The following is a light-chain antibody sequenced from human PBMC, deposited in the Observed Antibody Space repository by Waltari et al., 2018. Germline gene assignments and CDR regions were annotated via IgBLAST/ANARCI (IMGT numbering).Light chain of an antibody. Sequence: NFILAPPHSASESPGKTVTISCTPRSGHTARPPVHWYLQRPGRSPTVVTYIDDRRASGVPDRFSGSIDPSSNSASLTISGLKIEDEADYYCQSYDLITPCVFGDGTRVTVL. CDR2: IDD. CDR1: SGHTARPP. J-gene: IGLJ1*01. CDR3: QSYDLITPCV. V-gene: IGLV6-57*01.